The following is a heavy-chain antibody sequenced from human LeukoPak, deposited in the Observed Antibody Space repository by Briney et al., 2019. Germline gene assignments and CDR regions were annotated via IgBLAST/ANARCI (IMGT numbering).Heavy chain of an antibody. CDR3: ARGSYSTDFDY. V-gene: IGHV4-30-2*01. Sequence: PSQTLSLTCTVSGGSISSGGYYWSWIRQPPGKGLEWIGYIYHSGSTYYNPSLKSRVTISVDRSKNQFSLKLSSVTAADTAVYYCARGSYSTDFDYWGQGTLVTVSS. D-gene: IGHD1-26*01. J-gene: IGHJ4*02. CDR2: IYHSGST. CDR1: GGSISSGGYY.